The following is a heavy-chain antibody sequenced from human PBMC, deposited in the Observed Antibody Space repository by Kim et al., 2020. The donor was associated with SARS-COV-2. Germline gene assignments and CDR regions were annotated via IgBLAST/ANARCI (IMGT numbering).Heavy chain of an antibody. CDR2: IIPILGIA. CDR3: ARSFGGVWGGGGDYGLDV. CDR1: GGTFSSYA. D-gene: IGHD3-10*01. V-gene: IGHV1-69*04. Sequence: SVKVSCKASGGTFSSYAISWVRQAPGQGLEWMGRIIPILGIANYAQKFQGRVTITADKSTSTAYMERSSLRSEDTAVYYCARSFGGVWGGGGDYGLDVW. J-gene: IGHJ6*01.